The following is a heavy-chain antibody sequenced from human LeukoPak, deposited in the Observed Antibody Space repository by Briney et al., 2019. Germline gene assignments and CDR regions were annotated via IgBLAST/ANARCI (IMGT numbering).Heavy chain of an antibody. CDR3: ARKNVAGYRLDY. V-gene: IGHV4-31*03. D-gene: IGHD6-19*01. CDR1: GGSFSSGGYY. CDR2: QYYSGST. J-gene: IGHJ4*02. Sequence: SETLSLTCTVSGGSFSSGGYYWSWIRQHPGKGLEWIGYQYYSGSTYYNPSLKSRVTISVDTSKNQFSLKLSSVTAADTAVYYCARKNVAGYRLDYWGQGTLVTVSS.